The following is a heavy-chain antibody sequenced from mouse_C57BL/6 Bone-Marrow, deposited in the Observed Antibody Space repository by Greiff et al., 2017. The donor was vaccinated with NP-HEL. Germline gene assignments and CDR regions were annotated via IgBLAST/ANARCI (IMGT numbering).Heavy chain of an antibody. CDR1: GFNIKDDY. Sequence: VQLQQSGAELVRPGASVKLSCTASGFNIKDDYMHWVKQRPEQGLEWIGWIDPENGDTEYASKVQGTATITADTSSNTAYLQLSSLTSEDTAVYYCTTEGAWFAYWGQGTLVTVSA. CDR2: IDPENGDT. J-gene: IGHJ3*01. V-gene: IGHV14-4*01. CDR3: TTEGAWFAY.